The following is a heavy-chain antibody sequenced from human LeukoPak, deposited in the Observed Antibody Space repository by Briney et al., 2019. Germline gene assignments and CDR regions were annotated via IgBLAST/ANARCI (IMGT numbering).Heavy chain of an antibody. CDR3: ARPRITMVRGVIPLGT. Sequence: ASVKVSCKASGYTFTSYAMHWVRQAPGQRLEWMGWINAGNGNTKYSQKFQGRVTITRVTSASTAYMELSSLRSEDTAVYYCARPRITMVRGVIPLGTWGQGTLVTVSS. V-gene: IGHV1-3*01. D-gene: IGHD3-10*01. J-gene: IGHJ5*02. CDR2: INAGNGNT. CDR1: GYTFTSYA.